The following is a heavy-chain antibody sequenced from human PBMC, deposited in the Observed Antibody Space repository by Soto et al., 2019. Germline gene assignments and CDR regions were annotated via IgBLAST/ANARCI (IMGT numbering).Heavy chain of an antibody. D-gene: IGHD6-6*01. Sequence: QVQLVQSGAEVKKPGASVKVSCKASGYTFTSYGISWVRQAPGQGLAWMGWISAYNGNTNYAQKLQGRVTMTTDTSTSTAYMELRSLRSDDAAVYYCARDLGEQLVLNQLYYYYYGMHVWGQGTTITVSS. CDR3: ARDLGEQLVLNQLYYYYYGMHV. CDR1: GYTFTSYG. J-gene: IGHJ6*02. CDR2: ISAYNGNT. V-gene: IGHV1-18*01.